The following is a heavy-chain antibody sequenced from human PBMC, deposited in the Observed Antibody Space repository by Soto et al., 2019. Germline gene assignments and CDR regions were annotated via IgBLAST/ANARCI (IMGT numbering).Heavy chain of an antibody. D-gene: IGHD3-22*01. CDR1: GFTFSSYG. V-gene: IGHV3-30*18. J-gene: IGHJ3*02. CDR3: AKDLTMIPGGAFDI. Sequence: GSLRLSCAASGFTFSSYGMHWVRQAPGKGLEWVAVISYDGSNKYYADSVKGRFTISRDNSKNTLYLQMNSLRAEDTAVYYCAKDLTMIPGGAFDIWGQGTMVTVSS. CDR2: ISYDGSNK.